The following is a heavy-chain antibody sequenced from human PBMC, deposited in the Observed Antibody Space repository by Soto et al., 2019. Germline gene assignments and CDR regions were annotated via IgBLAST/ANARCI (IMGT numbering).Heavy chain of an antibody. CDR1: GFSLSTSGMC. V-gene: IGHV2-70*11. CDR2: IDWDDDK. J-gene: IGHJ4*02. D-gene: IGHD4-17*01. Sequence: SGPTLVNPTQTLTLTCIFSGFSLSTSGMCVSWIRQPPGKALEWLARIDWDDDKYYSTSLKTRLTISKDTSKNQVVLTMTNMDPVDTATYYCARIPPHYGDYVFDYWGQGTLVTVSS. CDR3: ARIPPHYGDYVFDY.